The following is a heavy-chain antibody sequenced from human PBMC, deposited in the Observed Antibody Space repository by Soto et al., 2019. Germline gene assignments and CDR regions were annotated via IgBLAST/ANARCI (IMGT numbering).Heavy chain of an antibody. Sequence: SETLSLTCAVYGGSFSGYYWSWIRQPPGKGLEWIGEINHSGSTNYNPSLKSRVTISVDTSKNQFSLKLSSVTASDTAMYYCASLAGRIEMATNPMVWGQGTTVTVSS. D-gene: IGHD5-12*01. J-gene: IGHJ6*02. V-gene: IGHV4-34*01. CDR2: INHSGST. CDR3: ASLAGRIEMATNPMV. CDR1: GGSFSGYY.